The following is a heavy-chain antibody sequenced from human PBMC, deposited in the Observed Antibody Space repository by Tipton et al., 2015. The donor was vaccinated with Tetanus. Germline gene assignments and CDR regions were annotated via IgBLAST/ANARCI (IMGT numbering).Heavy chain of an antibody. J-gene: IGHJ5*02. V-gene: IGHV4-59*01. D-gene: IGHD3-10*01. CDR2: INHSGST. Sequence: GLVKPSETLSLTCTVSGGSISTYYWSWIRQPPGKGLEWIGEINHSGSTNYNPSLKSQVTISEDASKNQLSLKLSSVTAADTAVYYCARGIMVRGVSRFDPWGQGTLVTVSS. CDR1: GGSISTYY. CDR3: ARGIMVRGVSRFDP.